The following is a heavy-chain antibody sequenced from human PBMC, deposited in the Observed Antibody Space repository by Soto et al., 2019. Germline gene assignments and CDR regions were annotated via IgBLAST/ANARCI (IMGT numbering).Heavy chain of an antibody. CDR1: GGSISSGGYY. D-gene: IGHD2-15*01. CDR3: ARSTVVAYYYGMDV. CDR2: IYYSGST. Sequence: SETLSLTCTVSGGSISSGGYYWSWIRQHPGKGLEWIGYIYYSGSTYYNPSLKSRVTISVDTSKNQFSLKLSSVTAADMAVYYCARSTVVAYYYGMDVWGQGTTVTVSS. J-gene: IGHJ6*02. V-gene: IGHV4-31*03.